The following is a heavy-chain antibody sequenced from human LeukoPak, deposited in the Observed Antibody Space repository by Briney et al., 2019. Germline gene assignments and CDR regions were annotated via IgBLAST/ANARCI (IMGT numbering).Heavy chain of an antibody. CDR3: ASCRDSSGWFEY. J-gene: IGHJ4*02. V-gene: IGHV3-23*01. Sequence: GGSLRLSCAASGFTLSSYAMSWVRHAPGEGLEWVSAISDSGGTTYYADSVKGRFTISRDNSKNTLYLQMNSLRGEDTAVYYCASCRDSSGWFEYWGQGTLVTVSS. CDR1: GFTLSSYA. CDR2: ISDSGGTT. D-gene: IGHD6-19*01.